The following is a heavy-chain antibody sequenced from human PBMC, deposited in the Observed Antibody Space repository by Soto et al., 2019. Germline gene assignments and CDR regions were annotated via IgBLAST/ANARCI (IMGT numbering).Heavy chain of an antibody. CDR3: SRSLDS. CDR2: INQDGTEK. J-gene: IGHJ4*02. V-gene: IGHV3-7*01. Sequence: SLRLSCAASGFTFSTYWMDWVRQTPGKGLEWVANINQDGTEKNYVDSVKGRFTISRDNAKNTLYLQMSSLTAEDSALYYCSRSLDSWGRGSLVSVAS. CDR1: GFTFSTYW.